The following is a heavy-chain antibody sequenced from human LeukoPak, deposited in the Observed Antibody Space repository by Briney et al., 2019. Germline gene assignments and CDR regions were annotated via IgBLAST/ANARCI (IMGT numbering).Heavy chain of an antibody. CDR1: GFTFSSYN. CDR2: ISGSSSYI. D-gene: IGHD4-23*01. J-gene: IGHJ2*01. Sequence: PGVSLRRSCAASGFTFSSYNMNGVRQAPGKGLEWVASISGSSSYIYTADSLKGRFAISRDNAKNSLYLQMNSLRAEDTAVYYCARPYGGKTLGWYFDLWGRGTLVTVSS. V-gene: IGHV3-21*01. CDR3: ARPYGGKTLGWYFDL.